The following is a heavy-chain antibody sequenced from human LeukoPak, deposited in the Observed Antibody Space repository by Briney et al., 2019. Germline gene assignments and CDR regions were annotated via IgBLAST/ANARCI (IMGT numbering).Heavy chain of an antibody. V-gene: IGHV1-2*02. CDR2: INPNSGGT. CDR3: ARTERIVVVVAATPRYDY. Sequence: ASVKVSCKASGYTFTGYYMHWVRQAPGQGLEWMGWINPNSGGTNYAQKFQGRVTMTRDTSISTAYMELSRLRSDDTAVYYCARTERIVVVVAATPRYDYWGQGTLVAVSS. J-gene: IGHJ4*02. D-gene: IGHD2-15*01. CDR1: GYTFTGYY.